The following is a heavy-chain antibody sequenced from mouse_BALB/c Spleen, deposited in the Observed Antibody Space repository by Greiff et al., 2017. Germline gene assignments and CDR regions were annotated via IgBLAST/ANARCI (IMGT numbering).Heavy chain of an antibody. J-gene: IGHJ3*01. Sequence: EVQLQESGPGLVKPSQSLSLTCTVTGYSITSDYAWNWIRQFPGNKLEWMGYISYSGSTSYNPSLKSRISITRDTSKNQFFLQLNSVTTEDTATYYCASRPSLKWGFAYWGQGTLVTVSA. CDR1: GYSITSDYA. CDR2: ISYSGST. V-gene: IGHV3-2*02. CDR3: ASRPSLKWGFAY.